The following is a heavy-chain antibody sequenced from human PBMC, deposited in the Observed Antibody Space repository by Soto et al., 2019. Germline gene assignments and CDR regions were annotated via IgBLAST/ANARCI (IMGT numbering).Heavy chain of an antibody. D-gene: IGHD2-15*01. CDR2: ITSSTSFT. J-gene: IGHJ4*02. V-gene: IGHV3-11*05. CDR1: GFTFSDYY. Sequence: QVQLVESGGGLVKPGGSLRLSCAASGFTFSDYYMSWIRQAPGKGLEWVSYITSSTSFTNYADSVKGRFTISRDNAKNSLDLQMNSLRAEDTAVYYCATAAIGYCSGGSCNASPNPDDYWGQGTLVTVSS. CDR3: ATAAIGYCSGGSCNASPNPDDY.